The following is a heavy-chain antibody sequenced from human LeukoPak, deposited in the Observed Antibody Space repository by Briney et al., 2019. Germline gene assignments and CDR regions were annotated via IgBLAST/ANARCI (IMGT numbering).Heavy chain of an antibody. Sequence: PSQTLSLTCTVSGGSINSGGYYWSWIRQHPGKGLEWIGYIYYTGSTYYNPSLKSRATISADTSKNQFSLKLSSVTAADTAVYYCARVPLLYGAFTGIDYWGQGTLVTVSS. J-gene: IGHJ4*02. CDR2: IYYTGST. D-gene: IGHD1-14*01. V-gene: IGHV4-30-4*08. CDR1: GGSINSGGYY. CDR3: ARVPLLYGAFTGIDY.